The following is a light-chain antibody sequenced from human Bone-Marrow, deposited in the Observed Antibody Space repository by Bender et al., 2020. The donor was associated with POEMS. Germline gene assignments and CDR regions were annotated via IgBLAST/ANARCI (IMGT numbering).Light chain of an antibody. CDR1: SSDVGSYNL. CDR3: CSYGGIGIVVV. V-gene: IGLV2-23*02. Sequence: QSALTQPASVSGSPGQSITISCTGTSSDVGSYNLVSWYQQHPGKAPKLIIYEINKRPSGVSNRFSGSKSGNTASLTISGLQAEDEADYYCCSYGGIGIVVVFGGGTKLTVL. CDR2: EIN. J-gene: IGLJ3*02.